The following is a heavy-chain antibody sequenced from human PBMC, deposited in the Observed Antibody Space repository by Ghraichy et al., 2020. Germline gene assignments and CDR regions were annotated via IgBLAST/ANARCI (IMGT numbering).Heavy chain of an antibody. V-gene: IGHV4-34*01. CDR1: GGSFSGYY. J-gene: IGHJ5*02. CDR3: ARGSMWYAYTKAPFRINWLDP. D-gene: IGHD3-16*01. Sequence: SETLSLTCAVYGGSFSGYYWSWIRQPPGKGLEWIGEINHSGSTNYNPSLKSRVTISVETSKNQFSLKLSSVTAADTAGYYCARGSMWYAYTKAPFRINWLDPWGKGTLVTVSS. CDR2: INHSGST.